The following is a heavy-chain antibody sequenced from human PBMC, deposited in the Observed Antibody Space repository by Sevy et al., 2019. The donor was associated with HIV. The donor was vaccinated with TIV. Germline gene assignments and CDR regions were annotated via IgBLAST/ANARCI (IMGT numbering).Heavy chain of an antibody. J-gene: IGHJ5*02. Sequence: GGSLRLSCAASGFTFSSYWMSWVRQAPGKGLEWVANIKQDGSEKYYVDSVKGRFTISRDNAKNSLYLQMNGLRADDTAVYYCARDLERGMGATLRHWFDPWGQGTLVTVSS. V-gene: IGHV3-7*01. CDR3: ARDLERGMGATLRHWFDP. D-gene: IGHD1-26*01. CDR1: GFTFSSYW. CDR2: IKQDGSEK.